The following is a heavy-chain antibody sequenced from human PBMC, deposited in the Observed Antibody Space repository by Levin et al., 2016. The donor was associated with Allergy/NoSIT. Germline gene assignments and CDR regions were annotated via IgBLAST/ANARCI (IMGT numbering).Heavy chain of an antibody. D-gene: IGHD2-2*01. J-gene: IGHJ6*03. CDR2: INHSGST. V-gene: IGHV4-34*01. Sequence: WIRQPPGKGLEWIGEINHSGSTNYNPSLKSRVTISVDTSKNQFSLKLSSVTAADTAVYYCARLTFDRYQLLSRVYYYYMDVWGKGTTVTVSS. CDR3: ARLTFDRYQLLSRVYYYYMDV.